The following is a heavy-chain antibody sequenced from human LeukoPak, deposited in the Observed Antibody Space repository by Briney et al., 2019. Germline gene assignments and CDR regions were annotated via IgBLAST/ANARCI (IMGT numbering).Heavy chain of an antibody. CDR1: GFTFSSNY. Sequence: GGSLRLSCAASGFTFSSNYMSWVGQAPGKGLEGVSVIYSGGSTYYADSVKGRFTISRDNAKNSLYLQVNSLRAEDTAVYYCARDRGYGGNRPETFDIWGQGTMVTVSS. D-gene: IGHD4-23*01. V-gene: IGHV3-53*01. CDR3: ARDRGYGGNRPETFDI. J-gene: IGHJ3*02. CDR2: IYSGGST.